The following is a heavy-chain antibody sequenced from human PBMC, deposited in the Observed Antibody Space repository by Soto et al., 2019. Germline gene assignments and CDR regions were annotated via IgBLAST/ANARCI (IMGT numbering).Heavy chain of an antibody. CDR2: VYHRGTT. J-gene: IGHJ4*02. D-gene: IGHD5-18*01. V-gene: IGHV4-59*01. CDR1: GASTSNYN. Sequence: PSETLCLTCTVYGASTSNYNFCWIRQSPGKGLEWIGYVYHRGTTYYTPSLKSRVNMSVDTSTNEFYLNLKSVTAADTAVYYCALGGYNYGRPFDFWGQGTLVTVS. CDR3: ALGGYNYGRPFDF.